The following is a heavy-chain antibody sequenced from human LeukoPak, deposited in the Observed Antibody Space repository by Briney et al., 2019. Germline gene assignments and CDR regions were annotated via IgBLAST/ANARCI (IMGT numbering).Heavy chain of an antibody. CDR3: ARTTEGYCSSASCFGFSYSYYMDV. J-gene: IGHJ6*03. CDR2: IYYSGST. D-gene: IGHD2-2*01. CDR1: GGSISSSSYY. V-gene: IGHV4-39*07. Sequence: PSETLSLTCTVSGGSISSSSYYWGWIRQPPGKGLEWIGSIYYSGSTNYNPSLKSRVTISVDTSKNQFSLKLSPVIAADTAVYYCARTTEGYCSSASCFGFSYSYYMDVWGKGTTVTISS.